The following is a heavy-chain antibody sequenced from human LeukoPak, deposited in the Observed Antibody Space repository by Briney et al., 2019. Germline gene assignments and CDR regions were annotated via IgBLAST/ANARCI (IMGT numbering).Heavy chain of an antibody. V-gene: IGHV4-61*02. CDR3: ARDGKATVVKDYYCYYYMDV. Sequence: SETLSLTCTVSGGSISSGSYYWSWIRQPAGKGLEWIGRIYTSGSTNYNPSLKSRVTISVDTSKNQFSLKLSSVTAADTAVYYCARDGKATVVKDYYCYYYMDVWGKGTTVTVSS. CDR1: GGSISSGSYY. J-gene: IGHJ6*03. D-gene: IGHD4-23*01. CDR2: IYTSGST.